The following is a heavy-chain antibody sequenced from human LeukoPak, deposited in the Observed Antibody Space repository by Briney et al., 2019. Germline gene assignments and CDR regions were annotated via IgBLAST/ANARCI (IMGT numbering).Heavy chain of an antibody. CDR1: GFTFSSYA. CDR3: AKAIGRVVPAATNDY. J-gene: IGHJ4*02. CDR2: ISGSGGST. Sequence: GGSLRLPCAASGFTFSSYAMSWVRQAPGKGLEWVSAISGSGGSTYYADSVKGRFTISRDNSKNTLYLQMNSLRAEDTAVYYCAKAIGRVVPAATNDYWGQGTLVTVSS. V-gene: IGHV3-23*01. D-gene: IGHD2-2*01.